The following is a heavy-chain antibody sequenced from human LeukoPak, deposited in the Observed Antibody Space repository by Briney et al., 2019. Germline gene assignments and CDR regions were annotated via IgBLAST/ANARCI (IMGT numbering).Heavy chain of an antibody. Sequence: PGGSLRLSCAASGVTFSSYAMSWVRQAPGKGLEWGSAISGSGGSTYYADSVKGGLTISRDNSKNTLYLQMNSLRAGDTAVYYCAKDRVAVADWGQGTLVTVSS. D-gene: IGHD6-19*01. CDR3: AKDRVAVAD. CDR2: ISGSGGST. CDR1: GVTFSSYA. J-gene: IGHJ4*02. V-gene: IGHV3-23*01.